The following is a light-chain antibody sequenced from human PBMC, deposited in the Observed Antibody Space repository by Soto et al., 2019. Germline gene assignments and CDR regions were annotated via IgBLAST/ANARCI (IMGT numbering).Light chain of an antibody. CDR1: SSNIGAGYD. CDR2: GDT. CDR3: QSYDTALNVYVV. Sequence: QSVLTQPPSVSGAPGQRVTISCTGSSSNIGAGYDVHWYQQLPGTAPKLLIYGDTNRPSGVPDRFSGSKSATSASLVITGLQAEDEADYYCQSYDTALNVYVVFGGGTQLTVL. V-gene: IGLV1-40*01. J-gene: IGLJ2*01.